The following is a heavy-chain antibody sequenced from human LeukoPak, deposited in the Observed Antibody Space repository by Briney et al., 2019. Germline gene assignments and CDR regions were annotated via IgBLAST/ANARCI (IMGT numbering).Heavy chain of an antibody. CDR2: VYNNENT. CDR3: ASRLGSHYYYYGMDV. CDR1: GGSINSVY. V-gene: IGHV4-4*07. Sequence: SETLSLTCSVSGGSINSVYWRWIRPPAGKGLEGIGRVYNNENTNYNPSLHSRVTMSVDTSKNQSSLKLSSVTAADTAVYYCASRLGSHYYYYGMDVWGQGTTVTVSS. J-gene: IGHJ6*02.